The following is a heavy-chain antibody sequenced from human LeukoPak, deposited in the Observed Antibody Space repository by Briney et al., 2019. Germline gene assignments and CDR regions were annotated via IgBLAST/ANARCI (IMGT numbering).Heavy chain of an antibody. CDR3: ARAGSHWHYVY. CDR1: GFTFSSYT. CDR2: ITTSDGNT. V-gene: IGHV3-23*01. Sequence: PGGSLRLSCAASGFTFSSYTMSWVRQAPGKGLEWVSTITTSDGNTYYADSVKGRFTVSRDNAKNSLSLQMNNLRVEDTAVYYCARAGSHWHYVYWGQGTVVTVSS. J-gene: IGHJ4*02. D-gene: IGHD3-10*01.